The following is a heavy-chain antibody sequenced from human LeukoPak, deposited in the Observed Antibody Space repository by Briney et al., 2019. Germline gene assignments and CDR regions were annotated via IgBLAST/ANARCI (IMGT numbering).Heavy chain of an antibody. Sequence: GGSLRLSCAASGFTFSSYAMSWVRQAPGKGLEWVSVIYSGGSTYYADSVKGRFTISRDNSKNTLYLQMNSLRAEDTAVYYCASTDSSGYYNVELDYWGQGTLVTVSS. D-gene: IGHD3-22*01. V-gene: IGHV3-53*01. CDR3: ASTDSSGYYNVELDY. CDR2: IYSGGST. CDR1: GFTFSSYA. J-gene: IGHJ4*02.